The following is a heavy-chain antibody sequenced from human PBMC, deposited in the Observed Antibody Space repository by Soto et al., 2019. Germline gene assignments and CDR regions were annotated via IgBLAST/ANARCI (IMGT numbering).Heavy chain of an antibody. CDR2: IFYSGST. CDR1: GGSINNGGYY. J-gene: IGHJ6*01. D-gene: IGHD3-10*01. Sequence: SETLSLTCTVAGGSINNGGYYRSCIRQHPGKGLEWIGYIFYSGSTYYNPSLKSRVTISVDTSKNQFSLKLSSVTAADTAVYYCARDLRGGSYGMDVWGQGTTVTVSS. V-gene: IGHV4-31*03. CDR3: ARDLRGGSYGMDV.